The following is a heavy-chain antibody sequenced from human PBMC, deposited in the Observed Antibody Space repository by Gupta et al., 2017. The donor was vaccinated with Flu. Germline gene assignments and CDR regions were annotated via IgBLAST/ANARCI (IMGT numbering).Heavy chain of an antibody. J-gene: IGHJ2*01. V-gene: IGHV1-2*02. Sequence: GAEVKKPGASVKVYCTASGSTLTGYYMHWLRQAPGQGLERMGWMNPNSRGTNYAQKFQARVTMTSDTSISTAYIELSRLRTDDTAVYFCARSIPSYWDIDLWGRGTLVTVSS. CDR2: MNPNSRGT. D-gene: IGHD2-21*01. CDR3: ARSIPSYWDIDL. CDR1: GSTLTGYY.